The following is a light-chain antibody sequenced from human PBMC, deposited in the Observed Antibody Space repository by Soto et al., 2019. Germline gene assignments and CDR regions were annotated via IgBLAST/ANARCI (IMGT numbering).Light chain of an antibody. CDR2: WAS. CDR3: QQYYSTIT. J-gene: IGKJ5*01. CDR1: QTVLYGSNNKNY. Sequence: VMIPSPDSLAVSLDERATINCKSSQTVLYGSNNKNYLACYQQRPGQPPKLLIYWASTRESGVPDRFSGSGSGTDFTLTISSLQAEYVAVYYCQQYYSTITFGQGTRLDIK. V-gene: IGKV4-1*01.